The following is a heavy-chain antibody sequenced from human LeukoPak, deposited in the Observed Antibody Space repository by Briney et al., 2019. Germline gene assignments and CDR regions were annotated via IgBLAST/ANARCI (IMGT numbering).Heavy chain of an antibody. D-gene: IGHD5-18*01. CDR2: IIPIFGTA. CDR3: ATRYHTAMAYYYYMDV. J-gene: IGHJ6*03. V-gene: IGHV1-69*13. CDR1: GGTFSSYA. Sequence: GASVKVSCKASGGTFSSYAISWVRQAPGQGLEWMGGIIPIFGTANYAQKFQGRVTITADESTSTAYMELSSLRSEDTAVYYCATRYHTAMAYYYYMDVWGKGTTVTVSS.